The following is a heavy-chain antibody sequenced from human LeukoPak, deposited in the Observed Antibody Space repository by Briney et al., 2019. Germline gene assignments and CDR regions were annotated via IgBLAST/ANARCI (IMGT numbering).Heavy chain of an antibody. CDR3: ARGRYYLEY. D-gene: IGHD3-10*01. Sequence: GGSLRLSCAASGFTFSSYGMHWVRQAPGKGLDWVAVISNDGSKKYYADSVKGRFTISRDNSKNTLSLQVSSLRTEDTAVYYCARGRYYLEYWGQGTLVTVSS. V-gene: IGHV3-30*03. CDR1: GFTFSSYG. CDR2: ISNDGSKK. J-gene: IGHJ4*02.